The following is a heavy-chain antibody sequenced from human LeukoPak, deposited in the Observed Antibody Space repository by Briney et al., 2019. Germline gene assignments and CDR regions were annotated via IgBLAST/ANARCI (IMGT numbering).Heavy chain of an antibody. CDR3: ARVHYNTAMVDIDY. J-gene: IGHJ4*02. CDR2: ISYDGSNK. D-gene: IGHD5-18*01. V-gene: IGHV3-30-3*01. CDR1: GFTFSSYA. Sequence: GGSLRLSCAASGFTFSSYAMHWVRQAPGKGLEWVAVISYDGSNKYYADSVKGRFTISRDNGKNSLYLQMNSLRAEDTAVYYCARVHYNTAMVDIDYWGQGTLVTVSS.